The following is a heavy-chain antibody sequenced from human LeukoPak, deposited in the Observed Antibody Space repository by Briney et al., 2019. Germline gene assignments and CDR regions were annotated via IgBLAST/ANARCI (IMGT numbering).Heavy chain of an antibody. D-gene: IGHD2-15*01. CDR3: ARVGWMSCSGGSCYSGGRDFDY. CDR2: ISSSSSYI. V-gene: IGHV3-21*01. Sequence: PGGSLRLSCAASGFTFSSYSMNWVRQAPGKGLEWVSSISSSSSYIYYADSVKGRFTISGDNAKNSLYLQMNSLRAEDTAVYYCARVGWMSCSGGSCYSGGRDFDYWGQGTLVTVSS. J-gene: IGHJ4*02. CDR1: GFTFSSYS.